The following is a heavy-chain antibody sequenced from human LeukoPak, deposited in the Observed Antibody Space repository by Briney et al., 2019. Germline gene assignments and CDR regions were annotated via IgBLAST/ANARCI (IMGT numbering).Heavy chain of an antibody. CDR2: IYSGGST. D-gene: IGHD6-13*01. V-gene: IGHV3-53*01. CDR3: LGGIAAAGVDY. J-gene: IGHJ4*02. CDR1: GFTASSNY. Sequence: PGGSLRLSCAASGFTASSNYMSWVRQAPGKGLEWVSVIYSGGSTYYADSVKGRFTISRDNSKNTLYLQMNSLRAEDTAVYYCLGGIAAAGVDYWGQGTLVTVSS.